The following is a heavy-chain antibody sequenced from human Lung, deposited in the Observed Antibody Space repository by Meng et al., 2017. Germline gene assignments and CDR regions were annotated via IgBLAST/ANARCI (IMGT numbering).Heavy chain of an antibody. Sequence: VQLQQWGAGLLEPSETLSLPCVVSGGSVRDYYWSGIRQPPGKGLEWIGEINHSGSTNYNPSLESRATISVDTSQNNLSLKLSSVTAADSAVYYCARGPTTMAHDFDYWGQGTLVTVSS. D-gene: IGHD4-11*01. CDR3: ARGPTTMAHDFDY. CDR1: GGSVRDYY. V-gene: IGHV4-34*01. J-gene: IGHJ4*02. CDR2: INHSGST.